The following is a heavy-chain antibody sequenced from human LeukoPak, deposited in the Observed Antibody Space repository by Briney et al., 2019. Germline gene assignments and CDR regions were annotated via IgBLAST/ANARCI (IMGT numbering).Heavy chain of an antibody. J-gene: IGHJ6*03. D-gene: IGHD5-24*01. CDR3: TTALESYMDV. CDR2: IKSKTDGGTT. Sequence: PGGSLRLSCAASGFTFSNAWMSWVRQAPGKGLEWVDRIKSKTDGGTTDYAAPVKGRFTISRDDSKNTLYLQMNSLKTEDTAVYYCTTALESYMDVWGKGTTVTVSS. V-gene: IGHV3-15*01. CDR1: GFTFSNAW.